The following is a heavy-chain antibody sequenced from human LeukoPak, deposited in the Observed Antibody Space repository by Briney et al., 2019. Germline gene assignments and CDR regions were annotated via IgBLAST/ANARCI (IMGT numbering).Heavy chain of an antibody. D-gene: IGHD5-18*01. Sequence: ASVKVSCKASGGTFSSYAISWVRQAPGQGLEWMGIINPSGGSTSYAQKFQGRVTMTRDTSTSTVYMELSSLRSEDTAVYYCARAPQTKRGYSYGHLDYWGQGTLVTVSS. CDR2: INPSGGST. CDR1: GGTFSSYA. V-gene: IGHV1-46*01. CDR3: ARAPQTKRGYSYGHLDY. J-gene: IGHJ4*02.